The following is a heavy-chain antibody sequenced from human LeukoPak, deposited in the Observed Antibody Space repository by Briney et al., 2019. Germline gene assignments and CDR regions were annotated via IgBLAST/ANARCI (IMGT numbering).Heavy chain of an antibody. D-gene: IGHD2-2*02. CDR2: IYYSGST. CDR1: GGSISSYY. CDR3: ARVVPATISWFDP. Sequence: SETLSLTCTVSGGSISSYYWSWIRQPPGKGLEWIGYIYYSGSTNYNPSLKSRVTISVDTSKNQFSLKLGSVTAADTAVYYCARVVPATISWFDPWGQGTLVTVSS. J-gene: IGHJ5*02. V-gene: IGHV4-59*01.